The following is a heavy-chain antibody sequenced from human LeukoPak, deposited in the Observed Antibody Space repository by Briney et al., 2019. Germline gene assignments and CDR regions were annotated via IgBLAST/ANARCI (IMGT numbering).Heavy chain of an antibody. V-gene: IGHV3-21*01. CDR3: ARGQGFYASGSYPFDD. Sequence: PGGSLRLSCAASGFTFSDYSMNWVRQAPGKGLEWVSSISSSSTYIFYADSVKGRFTISRDYAKNSLYLQMNSLRAEDTAVYFCARGQGFYASGSYPFDDWGQGTQVTVSS. J-gene: IGHJ4*02. CDR2: ISSSSTYI. D-gene: IGHD3-10*01. CDR1: GFTFSDYS.